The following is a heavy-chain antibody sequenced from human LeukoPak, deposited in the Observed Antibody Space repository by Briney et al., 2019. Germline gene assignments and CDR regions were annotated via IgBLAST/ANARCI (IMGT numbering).Heavy chain of an antibody. CDR1: GGSISSYY. CDR2: IHYSGST. CDR3: ARLDGYTIGYWFDP. D-gene: IGHD5-24*01. Sequence: SETLSLTCTVSGGSISSYYWSWIRQPPGKGLEWIGYIHYSGSTNYNPSLKSRVTISVDTSKNQFSLKLSSVTAADTAVYYCARLDGYTIGYWFDPWGQGTLVTVSS. V-gene: IGHV4-59*01. J-gene: IGHJ5*02.